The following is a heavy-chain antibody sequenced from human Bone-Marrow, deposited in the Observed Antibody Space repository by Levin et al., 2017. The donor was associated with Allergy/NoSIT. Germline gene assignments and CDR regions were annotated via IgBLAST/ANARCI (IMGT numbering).Heavy chain of an antibody. J-gene: IGHJ4*02. CDR1: GVSISSSSYY. V-gene: IGHV4-39*01. CDR2: VHHSGTS. CDR3: ARHPSFLESFDY. Sequence: KPSETLSLTCTVSGVSISSSSYYWGWIRQPPGKGLEWIGSVHHSGTSYHNPSLKGRDIISVDTSKNQFSLKVTSVTAADSAVYYCARHPSFLESFDYWGQGNLVTVSS. D-gene: IGHD3-3*01.